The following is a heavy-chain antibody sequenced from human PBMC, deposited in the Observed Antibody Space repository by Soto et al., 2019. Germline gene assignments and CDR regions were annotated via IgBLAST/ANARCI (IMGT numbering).Heavy chain of an antibody. CDR2: IYYGGGT. D-gene: IGHD3-22*01. J-gene: IGHJ4*02. CDR3: ASQYYYDSSGSQTFDY. CDR1: GFTFGDYA. V-gene: IGHV4-59*01. Sequence: PGGSLRLSCTTSGFTFGDYAMSWFRQPPGKGLEWIGDIYYGGGTNYNPSIKSRVTLSVDTSKNQFSLKLSSVTAADTAVYYCASQYYYDSSGSQTFDYWGQGTQVTVSS.